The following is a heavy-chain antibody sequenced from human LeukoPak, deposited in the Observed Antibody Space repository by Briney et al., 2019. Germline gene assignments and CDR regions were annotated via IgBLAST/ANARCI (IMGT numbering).Heavy chain of an antibody. CDR2: IIPIFGTA. D-gene: IGHD3-3*01. CDR3: ARGIFGVVIHDAFDI. CDR1: GGTFSSYA. J-gene: IGHJ3*02. V-gene: IGHV1-69*13. Sequence: ASVKVSCKASGGTFSSYAISWVRQAPGQGLESMGGIIPIFGTANYAQKFQGRVTITADESTSTAYMELSSLRSEDTAVYYCARGIFGVVIHDAFDIWGQGTMVTVSS.